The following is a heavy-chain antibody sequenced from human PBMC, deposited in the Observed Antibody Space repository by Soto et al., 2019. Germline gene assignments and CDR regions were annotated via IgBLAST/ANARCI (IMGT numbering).Heavy chain of an antibody. D-gene: IGHD2-15*01. Sequence: QVQLVQSGAEVKKPGSSVKVSCKASGGTFSSYAISWVRQAPGQGLEWMGGNIPIFGQENYAQKFQGRVTITPDEPPSTAYRELSSLSSEDTAVYYCARWGGGGLSGHDAFDLWGHGTMVTFSS. J-gene: IGHJ3*01. CDR3: ARWGGGGLSGHDAFDL. V-gene: IGHV1-69*05. CDR2: NIPIFGQE. CDR1: GGTFSSYA.